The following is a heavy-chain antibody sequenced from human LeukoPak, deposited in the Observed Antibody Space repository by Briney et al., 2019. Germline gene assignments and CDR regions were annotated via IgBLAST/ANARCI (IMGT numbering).Heavy chain of an antibody. D-gene: IGHD3-22*01. Sequence: SETLSLTCAVYGGSFSGYYWSWIRQPPGKGLEWIGEINHSGSTNYNPSLKSRVTISVDTSKNQFSLKLSSMTAADTAVYYCARVITTYYYYYMDVWGKGTTVTVPS. CDR2: INHSGST. J-gene: IGHJ6*03. CDR1: GGSFSGYY. V-gene: IGHV4-34*01. CDR3: ARVITTYYYYYMDV.